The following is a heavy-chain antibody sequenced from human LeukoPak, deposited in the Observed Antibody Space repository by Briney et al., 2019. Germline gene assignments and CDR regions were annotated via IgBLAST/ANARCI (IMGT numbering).Heavy chain of an antibody. Sequence: PSETLSLTCAVYGASFSNYYWGWVRQPPGKGLEWIGEMNQSGRANYNPSLKSRVTLSVDTSKNQFSLKLDSVTAADTAVYYCARGVGAARPRYFDLWGRGTLVTVSS. CDR1: GASFSNYY. D-gene: IGHD6-6*01. CDR2: MNQSGRA. CDR3: ARGVGAARPRYFDL. V-gene: IGHV4-34*01. J-gene: IGHJ2*01.